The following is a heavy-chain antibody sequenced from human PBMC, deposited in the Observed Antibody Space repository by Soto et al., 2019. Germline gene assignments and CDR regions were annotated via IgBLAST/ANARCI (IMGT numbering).Heavy chain of an antibody. V-gene: IGHV3-23*01. D-gene: IGHD3-16*01. Sequence: EVQLLESGGGLVQPGGSLRLSCAASGFTFSSYAMSWVRQAPGKGLEWVSAISGSGGSTYYADSVKGRFTISRDNSNNALYLQMNSLRAEDTAVYYCAKDRGGGIYVGYDYLGQGTLVTVSS. CDR2: ISGSGGST. J-gene: IGHJ4*02. CDR3: AKDRGGGIYVGYDY. CDR1: GFTFSSYA.